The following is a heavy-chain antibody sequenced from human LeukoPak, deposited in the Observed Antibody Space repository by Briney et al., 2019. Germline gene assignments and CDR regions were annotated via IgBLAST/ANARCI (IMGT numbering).Heavy chain of an antibody. CDR1: GFTFSSYS. Sequence: GGSLRLSCAASGFTFSSYSMNWVRQAPGKGVEWVSSISSSSSYIYYADSVKGRFTISRDNAKNSLYLQMNSLRAEDTAVYYCARDLLVGATSGGAFDIWGQGTMVTVSS. CDR2: ISSSSSYI. D-gene: IGHD1-26*01. V-gene: IGHV3-21*01. CDR3: ARDLLVGATSGGAFDI. J-gene: IGHJ3*02.